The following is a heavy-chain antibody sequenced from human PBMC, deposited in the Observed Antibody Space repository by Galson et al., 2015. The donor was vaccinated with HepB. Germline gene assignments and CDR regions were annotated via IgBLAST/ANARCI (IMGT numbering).Heavy chain of an antibody. CDR2: ISYDGSNK. Sequence: SLRLSCAASGFTFSSYAMHWVRQAPGKGLEWVAVISYDGSNKYYADSVKGRFTSSRDNSKNTLYLQMNSLRAEDTAVYYCARVPREKRYFDWCPPGDDWGQGTLVTVSS. D-gene: IGHD3-9*01. V-gene: IGHV3-30*04. CDR3: ARVPREKRYFDWCPPGDD. CDR1: GFTFSSYA. J-gene: IGHJ4*02.